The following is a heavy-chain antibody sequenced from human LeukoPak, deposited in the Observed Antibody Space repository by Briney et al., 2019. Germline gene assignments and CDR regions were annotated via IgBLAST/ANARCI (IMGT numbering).Heavy chain of an antibody. CDR3: ATTYSSSFWYFQH. Sequence: ASVKVSCKASGYTFTGYYMHWVRQAPGQGLEWMGWVNLNSGGTNYAQKFQGRVTMTRDTSISTAYMELSRLRSDDTAVYYCATTYSSSFWYFQHWGQGTLVTVSS. J-gene: IGHJ1*01. CDR1: GYTFTGYY. D-gene: IGHD6-13*01. CDR2: VNLNSGGT. V-gene: IGHV1-2*02.